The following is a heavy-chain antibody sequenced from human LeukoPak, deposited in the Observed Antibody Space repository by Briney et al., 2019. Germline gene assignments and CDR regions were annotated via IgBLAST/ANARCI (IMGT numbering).Heavy chain of an antibody. D-gene: IGHD2-21*02. V-gene: IGHV3-66*01. CDR2: IYGDGST. Sequence: PGGSLRLSCATSGFTVSNNYMSWVRQAPGKGLEWVSVIYGDGSTYYADSVKGRFTISRDNFKNIVYLQMNSPRAEDTAVYYCARVSVTALAFETWGPGSLVTVSS. J-gene: IGHJ5*02. CDR3: ARVSVTALAFET. CDR1: GFTVSNNY.